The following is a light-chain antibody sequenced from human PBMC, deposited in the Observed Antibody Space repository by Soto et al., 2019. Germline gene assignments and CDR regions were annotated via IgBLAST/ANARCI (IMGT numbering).Light chain of an antibody. CDR2: DVT. Sequence: QSALTQPASMSGSPGQSIAISCTGTSSDVGCYNYVSWYQQHPGKAPRVIIYDVTRRPSGVSDRFSGSKSGNTASLTISGLQAEDEADYYCNSYTSSGTYVFGTGTKLTVL. CDR1: SSDVGCYNY. CDR3: NSYTSSGTYV. V-gene: IGLV2-14*01. J-gene: IGLJ1*01.